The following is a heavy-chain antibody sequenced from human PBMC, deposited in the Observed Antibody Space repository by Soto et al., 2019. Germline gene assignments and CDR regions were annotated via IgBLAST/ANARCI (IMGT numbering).Heavy chain of an antibody. CDR3: ARGGYCSSTSCYALLDYGMDV. V-gene: IGHV3-13*01. CDR2: IGTAGDT. CDR1: GFTFSSYD. Sequence: GGSLRLSCAASGFTFSSYDMHWVRQATGKGLEWVSAIGTAGDTYYPGSVKGRFTISRENAKNSLYLQMNSLRAEDTAVYYCARGGYCSSTSCYALLDYGMDVWGQGTTVTVSS. D-gene: IGHD2-2*01. J-gene: IGHJ6*02.